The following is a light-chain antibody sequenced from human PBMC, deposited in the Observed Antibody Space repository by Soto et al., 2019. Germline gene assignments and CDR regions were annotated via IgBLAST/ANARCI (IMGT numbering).Light chain of an antibody. J-gene: IGLJ3*02. CDR2: QDT. CDR1: KLRNKY. V-gene: IGLV3-1*01. Sequence: SYELTHPPSVSVSPGQTASVTCSGDKLRNKYARWYQQKPGQSPVLVIYQDTNRPSGIPERFSGSNSGNTATLTISGTQAMDEADYYCQAWDSSTVVFGGGTKLTVL. CDR3: QAWDSSTVV.